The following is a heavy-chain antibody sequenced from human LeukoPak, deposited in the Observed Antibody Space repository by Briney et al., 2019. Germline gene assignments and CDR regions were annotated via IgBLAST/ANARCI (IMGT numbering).Heavy chain of an antibody. Sequence: ASVKGSFKASGFTFSSYGIRWGRPAPGQGPGWMGLISAYNGNTNYAQKLQGRVTMTTDTSTSTAYMELRSLRSDDTAVYYCARVEYSSSPRGGDAFDIWGQGTMVTVSS. CDR3: ARVEYSSSPRGGDAFDI. V-gene: IGHV1-18*01. CDR2: ISAYNGNT. J-gene: IGHJ3*02. D-gene: IGHD6-6*01. CDR1: GFTFSSYG.